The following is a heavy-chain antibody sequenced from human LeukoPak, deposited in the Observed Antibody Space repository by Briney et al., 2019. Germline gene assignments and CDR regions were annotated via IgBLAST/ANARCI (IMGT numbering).Heavy chain of an antibody. J-gene: IGHJ4*02. D-gene: IGHD3-10*01. CDR2: IIPIFGTA. Sequence: GGSLRLSCAASGFTFSSYAISWVRQAPGQGLEWMGGIIPIFGTANYAQKFQGRVTITADESTSTAYMELSSLRSEDTAVYYCARFYYGSGSYWGGYYFDYWGQGTLVTVSS. CDR1: GFTFSSYA. V-gene: IGHV1-69*01. CDR3: ARFYYGSGSYWGGYYFDY.